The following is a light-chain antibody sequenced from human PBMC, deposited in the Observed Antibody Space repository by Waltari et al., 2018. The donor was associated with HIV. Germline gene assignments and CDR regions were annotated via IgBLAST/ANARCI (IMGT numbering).Light chain of an antibody. CDR1: SSNIGRNT. J-gene: IGLJ2*01. CDR3: AAWDDSLSGHVV. CDR2: TNN. V-gene: IGLV1-44*01. Sequence: QSVLTQPPSASGTPGQRVTISCSGSSSNIGRNTVNWYQQLPGAAPKLLIYTNNQRPSGVPDRFSGSKSGTSASLAISGLRSEDEADYYCAAWDDSLSGHVVFGGGTKLTVL.